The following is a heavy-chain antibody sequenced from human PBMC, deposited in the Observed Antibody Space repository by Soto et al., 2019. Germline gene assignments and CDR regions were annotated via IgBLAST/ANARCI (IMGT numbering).Heavy chain of an antibody. V-gene: IGHV1-2*02. CDR2: ITPNSGGT. CDR3: ASDKCTMVRGVRPTGNLFDP. D-gene: IGHD3-10*01. CDR1: GYTFTGYY. J-gene: IGHJ5*02. Sequence: QVQLVQSGAEVKKPGASVKVSCKASGYTFTGYYMHWVRQSPGQGLEWMGWITPNSGGTNYAQKFQGRVTMTRDTPISAAYMEVSRRRYDDTAVYYCASDKCTMVRGVRPTGNLFDPWGQGTLGNGSS.